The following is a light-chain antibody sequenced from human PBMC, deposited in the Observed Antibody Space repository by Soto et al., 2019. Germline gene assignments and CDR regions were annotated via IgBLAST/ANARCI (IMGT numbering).Light chain of an antibody. CDR2: GTF. CDR1: QDIRTE. J-gene: IGKJ1*01. Sequence: AIQMTQSPSSLSASVGDRVTITCRASQDIRTELGWYQQKPGKAPRLLIYGTFSLQSGVPSRFGGSGSGTDFTLTISSLQPDDFATYYCLQDFKYPRTFGQGTKVEVK. CDR3: LQDFKYPRT. V-gene: IGKV1-6*01.